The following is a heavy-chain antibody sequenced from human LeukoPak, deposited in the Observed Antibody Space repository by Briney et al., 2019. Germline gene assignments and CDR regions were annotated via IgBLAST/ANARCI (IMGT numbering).Heavy chain of an antibody. Sequence: SWIRQPPGKGLEWIGYIYSSGSTNYNPSLKSRVTISVDRSKNQFSLNLSSVTAADTAVYYCAREYYGSSGYYNDYWGQGALVTVSS. J-gene: IGHJ4*02. CDR3: AREYYGSSGYYNDY. CDR2: IYSSGST. V-gene: IGHV4-59*01. D-gene: IGHD3-22*01.